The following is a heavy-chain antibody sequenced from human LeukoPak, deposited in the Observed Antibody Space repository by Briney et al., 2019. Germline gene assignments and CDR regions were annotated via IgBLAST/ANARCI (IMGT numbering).Heavy chain of an antibody. J-gene: IGHJ4*02. D-gene: IGHD4-17*01. Sequence: PSETLSLTCRLCGDSVPSYYWSLIGQPPGKRLEWIGYIYSSGSTNYNPSLRSRAIISRDTSKNQFSLRLSSVTAADTAVYYCATHVPGDGAYPLDYWGQGALVTVSS. CDR3: ATHVPGDGAYPLDY. CDR2: IYSSGST. CDR1: GDSVPSYY. V-gene: IGHV4-59*08.